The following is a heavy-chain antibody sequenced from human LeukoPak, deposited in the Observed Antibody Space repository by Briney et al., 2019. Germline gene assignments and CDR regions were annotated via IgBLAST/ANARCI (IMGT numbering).Heavy chain of an antibody. J-gene: IGHJ6*02. CDR3: TRSWDPNYYYYYGMDV. V-gene: IGHV4-34*01. CDR2: INHRGST. D-gene: IGHD6-13*01. Sequence: SETLSLTCAVYGGSFSGYYWSWIRQPPGKGLEWIGEINHRGSTNYNPSLKSRVTISVDTSKNQFSLKLSSVTAADTAVYYCTRSWDPNYYYYYGMDVWGQGTTVTVSS. CDR1: GGSFSGYY.